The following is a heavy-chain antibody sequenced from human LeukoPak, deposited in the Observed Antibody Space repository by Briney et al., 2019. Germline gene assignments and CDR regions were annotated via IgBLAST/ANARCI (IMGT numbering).Heavy chain of an antibody. CDR1: GLTFSNYW. CDR3: ARDGFGTGSN. J-gene: IGHJ4*02. D-gene: IGHD3-16*01. CDR2: IKQDGSEK. Sequence: GGSQRLSCAASGLTFSNYWMDWVRQAPGKGLEWVANIKQDGSEKNYVDSVKGRFIISRDNAKNSLYLQMNTLRADDTAVYYCARDGFGTGSNWGQGTLVTVSS. V-gene: IGHV3-7*03.